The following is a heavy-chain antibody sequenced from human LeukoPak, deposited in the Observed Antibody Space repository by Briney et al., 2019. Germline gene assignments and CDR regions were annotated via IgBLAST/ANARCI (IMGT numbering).Heavy chain of an antibody. Sequence: PGGSLRLSCAAPGFTFSSYAMSWVRQAPGKGLEWVSAISGSGGSTYYADSVKGRFTISRDNSKNTLYLQMNSLRAEDTAVYYCAKAFSFYYYDSRGSFDIWGQGTMVTVSS. V-gene: IGHV3-23*01. CDR2: ISGSGGST. D-gene: IGHD3-22*01. J-gene: IGHJ3*02. CDR1: GFTFSSYA. CDR3: AKAFSFYYYDSRGSFDI.